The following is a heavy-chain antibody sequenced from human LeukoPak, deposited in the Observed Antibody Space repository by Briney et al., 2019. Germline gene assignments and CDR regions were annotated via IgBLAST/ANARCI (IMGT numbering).Heavy chain of an antibody. CDR1: GYTFTNYG. Sequence: SVKVSCKASGYTFTNYGITWVRQAPGQGLEWMGGIIPIFGTANYAQKFQGRVTITADESTSTAYMELSSLRSEDTAVYYCATRYHGYSYGYTFDYWGQGTLVTVSS. D-gene: IGHD5-18*01. J-gene: IGHJ4*02. CDR2: IIPIFGTA. CDR3: ATRYHGYSYGYTFDY. V-gene: IGHV1-69*13.